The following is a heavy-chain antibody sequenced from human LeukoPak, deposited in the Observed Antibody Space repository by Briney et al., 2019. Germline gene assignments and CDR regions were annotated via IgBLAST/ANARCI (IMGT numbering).Heavy chain of an antibody. CDR3: ARGYVSAGMLAP. CDR2: IYYSGST. Sequence: SETLSLTCTVSGGSVSNHYWSWIRQPPGKGLEWIGYIYYSGSTDYNPSLESRVTISIDTSKNQCSLKSNSVTAADTAVYYCARGYVSAGMLAPWGQGTLVTVSS. CDR1: GGSVSNHY. J-gene: IGHJ5*02. D-gene: IGHD2-2*01. V-gene: IGHV4-59*02.